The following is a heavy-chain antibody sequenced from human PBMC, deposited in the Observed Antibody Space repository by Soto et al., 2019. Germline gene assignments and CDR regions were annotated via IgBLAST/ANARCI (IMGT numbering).Heavy chain of an antibody. Sequence: GGSLRLSCAASGFTFSSYAMSWVRQAPGKGLEWVSAISGSGGSTYYADSVKGRFTISRDNSKNTLYLQMNSLRAEDTAVYYCAKDSDARFGDRQYFDYWGQGTLVTVSS. D-gene: IGHD3-10*01. CDR2: ISGSGGST. V-gene: IGHV3-23*01. J-gene: IGHJ4*02. CDR3: AKDSDARFGDRQYFDY. CDR1: GFTFSSYA.